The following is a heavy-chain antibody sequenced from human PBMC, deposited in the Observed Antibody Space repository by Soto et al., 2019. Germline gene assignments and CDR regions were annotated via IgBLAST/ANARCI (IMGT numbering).Heavy chain of an antibody. CDR1: GFSLSTSGVG. CDR3: AHITYYNVWSGYPGFDY. J-gene: IGHJ4*02. D-gene: IGHD3-3*01. CDR2: IHWDDDK. V-gene: IGHV2-5*02. Sequence: QITLKESGPTLVKPTQTLTLTCTFSGFSLSTSGVGVGWIRQPPGKALECLAFIHWDDDKRYSPSLKSRLTINKDTSENQVVLTMTNMDAVDTATYYCAHITYYNVWSGYPGFDYWGQGTLVTV.